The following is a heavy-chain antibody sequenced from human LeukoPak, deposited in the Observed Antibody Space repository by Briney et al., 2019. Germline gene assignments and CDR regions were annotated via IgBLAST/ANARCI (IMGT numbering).Heavy chain of an antibody. J-gene: IGHJ4*02. V-gene: IGHV1-2*06. CDR2: INPNSGGT. Sequence: GASVKVSCKASGYTFTGYYMHWVRQAPGQGLEWMGRINPNSGGTNYAQKFQGRVTMTGDTSIRTAYMELSRLRSDDTAVYYCARDGDIVVPRGDYWGQGTLVTVSS. CDR1: GYTFTGYY. D-gene: IGHD2-15*01. CDR3: ARDGDIVVPRGDY.